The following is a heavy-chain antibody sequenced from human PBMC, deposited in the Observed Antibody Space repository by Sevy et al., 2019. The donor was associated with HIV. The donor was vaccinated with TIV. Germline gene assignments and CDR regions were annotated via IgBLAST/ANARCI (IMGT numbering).Heavy chain of an antibody. V-gene: IGHV3-23*01. J-gene: IGHJ3*02. D-gene: IGHD5-12*01. CDR1: GFTISSFA. CDR3: AKDKGLRGMSGYDEHDAFDI. Sequence: GGSLRLSCAASGFTISSFAMSWVRQATGKGLEWVSAISGSGGSTYYADSVKGRFTISRENSKNTPYLQMNSLRAEDTAVYYCAKDKGLRGMSGYDEHDAFDIWGQGTTVTVSS. CDR2: ISGSGGST.